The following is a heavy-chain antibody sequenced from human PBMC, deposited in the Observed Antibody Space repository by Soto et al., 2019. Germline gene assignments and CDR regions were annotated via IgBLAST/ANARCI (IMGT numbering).Heavy chain of an antibody. CDR3: ARQSTYSGSLRMIDY. D-gene: IGHD1-26*01. J-gene: IGHJ4*02. CDR1: GYSFTSYW. CDR2: IDPTDSYT. Sequence: GESLKISCKGSGYSFTSYWISWVRQMPGKGLEWMGRIDPTDSYTNYSPSFQGHVTISADKSISTAYLQWNSLKASDTAMYYCARQSTYSGSLRMIDYWGQGTLVTVSS. V-gene: IGHV5-10-1*01.